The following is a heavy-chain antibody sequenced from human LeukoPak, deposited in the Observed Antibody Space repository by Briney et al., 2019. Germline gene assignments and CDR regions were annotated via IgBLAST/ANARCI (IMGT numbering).Heavy chain of an antibody. CDR3: AREPTLGSLWAFDI. CDR1: GVSISSGDYY. V-gene: IGHV4-30-4*01. CDR2: IYYSGST. D-gene: IGHD2/OR15-2a*01. J-gene: IGHJ3*02. Sequence: SETLSLTCTVSGVSISSGDYYWSWIRQPPGKGLEWIGYIYYSGSTYYNPSLKSRVTISVDTSKNQFSLKLSSVTAADTAVYYCAREPTLGSLWAFDIWGQGTMVTVSS.